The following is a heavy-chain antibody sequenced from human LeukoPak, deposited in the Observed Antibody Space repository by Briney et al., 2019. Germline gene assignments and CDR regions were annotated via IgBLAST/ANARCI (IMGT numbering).Heavy chain of an antibody. CDR3: TEIGSGNKFDF. CDR2: IRKSGETT. J-gene: IGHJ4*02. CDR1: GFTFSSYA. D-gene: IGHD3-3*01. Sequence: GGSLRLSCAASGFTFSSYAMSWVRQAPGKGLEWVSAIRKSGETTFYADSVKGRFTISRDNSKSTLYLQMNSLRVDDTAVYYCTEIGSGNKFDFWGQGTLVTVSP. V-gene: IGHV3-23*01.